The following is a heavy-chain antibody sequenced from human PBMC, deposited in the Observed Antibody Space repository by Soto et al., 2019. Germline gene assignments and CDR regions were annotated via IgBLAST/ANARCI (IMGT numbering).Heavy chain of an antibody. CDR1: GFTFSSYA. CDR3: ARDSSYYYYGMDV. CDR2: ISYDGSNK. Sequence: GGSLRLSCAASGFTFSSYAMHWVRQAPGKGLEWVAVISYDGSNKYYADSVKGRFTISRDNSKNTLYLQMNSLRAEDTAVYYCARDSSYYYYGMDVWGQGTTVTVSS. J-gene: IGHJ6*02. V-gene: IGHV3-30-3*01.